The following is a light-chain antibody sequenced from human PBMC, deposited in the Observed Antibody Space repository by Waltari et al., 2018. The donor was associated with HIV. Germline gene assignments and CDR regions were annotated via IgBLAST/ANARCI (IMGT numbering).Light chain of an antibody. Sequence: QSALTQPRSVTGSPGQSVTISCTGTSSDVGGYNYVSWYQQHPGKAPKLIIYDVSKRPSGVPDRYSSSKSGNTASRTISGLQAEDEVHYYCCSYAGSHTPWVFGGGTKVTVL. CDR2: DVS. V-gene: IGLV2-11*01. J-gene: IGLJ3*02. CDR3: CSYAGSHTPWV. CDR1: SSDVGGYNY.